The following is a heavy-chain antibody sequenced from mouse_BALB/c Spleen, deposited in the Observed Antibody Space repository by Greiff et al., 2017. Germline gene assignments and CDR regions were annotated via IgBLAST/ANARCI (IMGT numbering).Heavy chain of an antibody. J-gene: IGHJ2*01. CDR3: ARTMITTGYFDY. Sequence: EVNLVESGGGLVQPGGSRKLSCAASGFTFSSFGMHWVRQAPEKGLEWVAYISSGSSTIYYADTVKGRFTISRDNPKNTLFLQMTSLRSEDTSMYYCARTMITTGYFDYWGQGTTLTVSS. D-gene: IGHD2-4*01. CDR1: GFTFSSFG. CDR2: ISSGSSTI. V-gene: IGHV5-17*02.